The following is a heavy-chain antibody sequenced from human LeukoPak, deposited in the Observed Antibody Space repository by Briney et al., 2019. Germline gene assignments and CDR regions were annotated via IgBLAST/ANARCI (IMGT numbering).Heavy chain of an antibody. V-gene: IGHV3-13*01. CDR1: GFTFSTYD. Sequence: GGSLRLSCAASGFTFSTYDMHWVRQATGKGLEWVSTITSAGDRYYPGSVKGRFTISRENAKNSLYLQMDSLRAGDTTVYYCAREACNGNSCYLLDYWGQGTLVTVSS. D-gene: IGHD2-15*01. CDR2: ITSAGDR. CDR3: AREACNGNSCYLLDY. J-gene: IGHJ4*02.